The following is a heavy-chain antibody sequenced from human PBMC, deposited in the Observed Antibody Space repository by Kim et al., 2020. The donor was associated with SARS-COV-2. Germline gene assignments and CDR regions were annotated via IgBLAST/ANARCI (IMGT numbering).Heavy chain of an antibody. CDR1: GFTFSSYA. CDR2: ISYDGSNK. Sequence: GGSLRLSCAASGFTFSSYAMHWVRQAPGKGLEWVAVISYDGSNKYYADSVKGRFTISRDNSKNTLYLQMNSLRAEDTAVYYCARVGGYCSGGSCLDYWGQGTLVTVSS. J-gene: IGHJ4*02. D-gene: IGHD2-15*01. V-gene: IGHV3-30-3*01. CDR3: ARVGGYCSGGSCLDY.